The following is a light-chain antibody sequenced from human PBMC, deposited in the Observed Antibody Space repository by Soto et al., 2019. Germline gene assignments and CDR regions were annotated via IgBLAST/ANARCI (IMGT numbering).Light chain of an antibody. CDR2: AAS. CDR1: HDIKKY. CDR3: QQLNSYPLS. J-gene: IGKJ4*01. Sequence: DIQMTQSPSSLSASVGDRVTITCQASHDIKKYLNWYQQKPGKAPKLLIYAASSLQSGVPSRFSGSGSGTEFTLTISSLQPEDFATYYCQQLNSYPLSFGGGTKVDIK. V-gene: IGKV1-17*01.